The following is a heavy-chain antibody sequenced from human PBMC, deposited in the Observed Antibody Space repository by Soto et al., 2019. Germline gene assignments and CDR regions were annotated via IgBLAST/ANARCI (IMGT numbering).Heavy chain of an antibody. D-gene: IGHD5-12*01. CDR1: GYSISNYY. CDR2: IYTSGST. J-gene: IGHJ4*02. V-gene: IGHV4-4*07. Sequence: XETLSLTCTVSGYSISNYYWSWIRQPAGKGLEWIGRIYTSGSTDYNPSLKSRVTISIDTSKNQFSLKVTSMTAADTAVYYCARERREQIHDGYDIDYWGQGTLVTVSS. CDR3: ARERREQIHDGYDIDY.